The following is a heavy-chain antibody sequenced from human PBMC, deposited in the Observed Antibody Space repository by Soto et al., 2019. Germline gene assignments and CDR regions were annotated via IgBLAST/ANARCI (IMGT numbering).Heavy chain of an antibody. CDR3: ARQGGYDILTYALDI. Sequence: SGGSLRLSCAASGFTFSSYAMHWVRQAPGKGLEYVSTISSNGGSTYYANSVKGRFTISRDNSKNMLYLQMGSLRADDMAVYYCARQGGYDILTYALDIWGQGTMVTVSS. J-gene: IGHJ3*02. CDR2: ISSNGGST. D-gene: IGHD3-9*01. CDR1: GFTFSSYA. V-gene: IGHV3-64*01.